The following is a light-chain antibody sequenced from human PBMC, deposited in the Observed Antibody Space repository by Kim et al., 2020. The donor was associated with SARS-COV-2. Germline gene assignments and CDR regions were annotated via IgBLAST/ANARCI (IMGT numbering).Light chain of an antibody. J-gene: IGKJ1*01. CDR3: QKSYISPRT. CDR1: QNISTY. CDR2: GAS. Sequence: ASVGDIVTITCRASQNISTYLNWYQHQPGKAPNLLIYGASSLQTGVPSRFSGGGSGTDFALTISNLQPEDFATYYCQKSYISPRTFGQGTKVDIK. V-gene: IGKV1-39*01.